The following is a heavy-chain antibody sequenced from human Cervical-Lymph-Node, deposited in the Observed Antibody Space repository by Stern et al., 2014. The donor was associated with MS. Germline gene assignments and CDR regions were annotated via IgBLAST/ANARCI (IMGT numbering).Heavy chain of an antibody. CDR3: AHSRVKYCRGGTCYSSLFDY. D-gene: IGHD2-15*01. V-gene: IGHV2-5*02. CDR2: ICWDDDT. Sequence: QVTLKESGPTLVKPTQTVTLTCTLSGFSVATAGVGVGWIRQPPGKALEWLALICWDDDTLYSPSLKNRLTIIKDTSKNQVVLTMTNVDPVDTATYYCAHSRVKYCRGGTCYSSLFDYWGQGTLVTVSS. J-gene: IGHJ4*02. CDR1: GFSVATAGVG.